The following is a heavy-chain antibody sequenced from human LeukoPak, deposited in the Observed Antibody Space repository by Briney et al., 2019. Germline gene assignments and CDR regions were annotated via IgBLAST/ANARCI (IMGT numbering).Heavy chain of an antibody. Sequence: PGRSLRLSCAASGFTFSSYAMSWVRQAPGKGLEWVSAISGSGGSTYYADSVKGRFTISRDNSKNTLYLQMNSLRAEDTAVYYCATGYYDSSGYYSGTFDYWGQGTLVTVSS. CDR3: ATGYYDSSGYYSGTFDY. CDR1: GFTFSSYA. D-gene: IGHD3-22*01. V-gene: IGHV3-23*01. CDR2: ISGSGGST. J-gene: IGHJ4*02.